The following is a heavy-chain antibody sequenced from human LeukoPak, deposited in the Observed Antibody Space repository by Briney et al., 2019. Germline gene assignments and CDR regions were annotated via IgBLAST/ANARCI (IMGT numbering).Heavy chain of an antibody. J-gene: IGHJ4*02. CDR3: ATSSGWYRYDS. Sequence: SETLSLTCTVSGASIIGPKWWNWVRLSPGKGMEWIGEIFHTGSTHYNPSLKSRVTISVDTSKNQFSLILTSVTDADTAVYYCATSSGWYRYDSWGQETLVTVSS. CDR1: GASIIGPKW. D-gene: IGHD6-19*01. V-gene: IGHV4-4*02. CDR2: IFHTGST.